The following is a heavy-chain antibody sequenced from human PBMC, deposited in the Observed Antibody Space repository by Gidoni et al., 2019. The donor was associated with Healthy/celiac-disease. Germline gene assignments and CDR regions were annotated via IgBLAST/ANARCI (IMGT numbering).Heavy chain of an antibody. J-gene: IGHJ4*02. V-gene: IGHV3-23*01. D-gene: IGHD6-13*01. CDR3: AKDFTGIAAAGGGY. Sequence: EVQLLESGGGLVQPGGSLRLSCAASGFTFSSYAMGWVRQAPGKGLAWVSAISGSGGSTYYADAVKGRFTISRDNSKNTLYLKMNSLRAEDTAVYYCAKDFTGIAAAGGGYWGQGTLVTVSS. CDR1: GFTFSSYA. CDR2: ISGSGGST.